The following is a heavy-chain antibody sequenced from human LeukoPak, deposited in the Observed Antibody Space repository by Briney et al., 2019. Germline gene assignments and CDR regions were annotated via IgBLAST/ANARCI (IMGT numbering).Heavy chain of an antibody. D-gene: IGHD3-22*01. CDR3: ARVWHGYYDSSGYAFDY. J-gene: IGHJ4*02. CDR2: ISSSGSTI. CDR1: GFTFSDYY. Sequence: GGSLRLSCAASGFTFSDYYMSWIRQAPGKVLEWVSYISSSGSTIYYADSVKGRFTISRDNAKNSLYLQMNSLRAEDTAVYYCARVWHGYYDSSGYAFDYWGQGTLVTVSS. V-gene: IGHV3-11*01.